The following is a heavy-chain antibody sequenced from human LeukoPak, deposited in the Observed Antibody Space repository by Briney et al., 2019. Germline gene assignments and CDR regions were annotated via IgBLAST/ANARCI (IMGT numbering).Heavy chain of an antibody. CDR1: GGTFISSS. CDR2: IIPIFGTA. D-gene: IGHD2-2*01. CDR3: ARPAGNQLPKDMYLYY. Sequence: ASVKVSCKASGGTFISSSISWVRQAPGQGLEWMGGIIPIFGTANYAQKFQGRVTITADGSTRTAYMKLSSLRSEDTAVYYCARPAGNQLPKDMYLYYWGQGTLVTVSS. V-gene: IGHV1-69*13. J-gene: IGHJ4*02.